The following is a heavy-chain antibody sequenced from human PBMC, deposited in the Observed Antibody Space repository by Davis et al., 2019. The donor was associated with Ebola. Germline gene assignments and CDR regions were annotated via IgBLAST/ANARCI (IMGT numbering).Heavy chain of an antibody. Sequence: PGGSLRLSCVGSGFNFNDYAMSWVRQAPGKGLEWISYISSSGSTIYYADSVKGRFTISRDNAKNSLYLQMNSLRAEDTAVYYCAGYSYYYDSSGSPFDYWGQGTLVTVSS. CDR2: ISSSGSTI. V-gene: IGHV3-11*04. D-gene: IGHD3-22*01. J-gene: IGHJ4*02. CDR3: AGYSYYYDSSGSPFDY. CDR1: GFNFNDYA.